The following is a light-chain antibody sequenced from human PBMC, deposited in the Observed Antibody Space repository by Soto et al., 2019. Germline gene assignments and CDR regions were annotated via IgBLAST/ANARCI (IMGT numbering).Light chain of an antibody. CDR1: QSISSC. CDR3: LQRSGWPWT. CDR2: DAS. Sequence: EIVLTQSPATLSLSPGERATLSCRASQSISSCLAWYQQKPAQAPRLLIFDASYRATDIPARFSGSGSGTDFNLTISSLEPEDFAVYYWLQRSGWPWTFGQGTRVEIK. V-gene: IGKV3-11*01. J-gene: IGKJ1*01.